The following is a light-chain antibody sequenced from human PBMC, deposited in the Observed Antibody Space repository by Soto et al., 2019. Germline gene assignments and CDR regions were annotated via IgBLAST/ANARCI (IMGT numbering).Light chain of an antibody. J-gene: IGKJ5*01. CDR2: DAS. CDR1: QNVDMF. V-gene: IGKV3-11*01. Sequence: EIVLTQSPVTLFLSPGERATLSCRASQNVDMFLAWYQQKPGQAPRLLIYDASTRATGTPARFSGSGSGTDFTLTISSLEPEDFAVYYCQQRRDWPLTFGQGTRLGIK. CDR3: QQRRDWPLT.